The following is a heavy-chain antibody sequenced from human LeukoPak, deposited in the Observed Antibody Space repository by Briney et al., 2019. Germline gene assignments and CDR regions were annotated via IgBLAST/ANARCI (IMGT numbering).Heavy chain of an antibody. D-gene: IGHD6-13*01. V-gene: IGHV3-23*01. J-gene: IGHJ4*02. CDR2: MSGSGGST. CDR3: ANMGIAAAATYFDY. CDR1: GFTISSYA. Sequence: GGSLRLSCAVSGFTISSYAMSWVRQAPGKGLEWVSAMSGSGGSTYYADSVKGRITISRDNSKNTLYLQMNSLRAEDTAVYYCANMGIAAAATYFDYWGQGTLVTVSS.